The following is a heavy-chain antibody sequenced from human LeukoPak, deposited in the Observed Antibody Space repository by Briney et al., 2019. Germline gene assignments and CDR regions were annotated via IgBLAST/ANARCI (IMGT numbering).Heavy chain of an antibody. V-gene: IGHV1-2*02. CDR3: ARGTIAVTGTIDF. CDR2: INPNSGGT. J-gene: IGHJ4*02. Sequence: ASVKVSCKASGYTFSGYYMHWVRQAPGQGLEWMGWINPNSGGTNYAQKFQGRVTMTRDTSISTAYMELSRLRSDDTAVYYCARGTIAVTGTIDFWGQGTLVTVSS. CDR1: GYTFSGYY. D-gene: IGHD6-19*01.